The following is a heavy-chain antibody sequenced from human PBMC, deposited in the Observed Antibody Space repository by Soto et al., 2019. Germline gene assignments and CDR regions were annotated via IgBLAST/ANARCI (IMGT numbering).Heavy chain of an antibody. J-gene: IGHJ6*02. CDR3: AHRRGYDFWSGTHGMDV. D-gene: IGHD3-3*01. Sequence: QITLKESGPTLVKPTQTLTLTCTFSGFSLSTSGVGVGWIRQPPGKALEWLALIYWDDDKRYSPSLKSRLTITKDTSKNQVVLTMTNMDPVDTATYYCAHRRGYDFWSGTHGMDVWGQGTTVTVSS. V-gene: IGHV2-5*02. CDR2: IYWDDDK. CDR1: GFSLSTSGVG.